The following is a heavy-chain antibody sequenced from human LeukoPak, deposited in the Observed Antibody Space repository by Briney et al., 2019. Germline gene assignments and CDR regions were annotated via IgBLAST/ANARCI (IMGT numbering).Heavy chain of an antibody. CDR3: ARGIATMVRGVYYYYYYMDV. V-gene: IGHV4-4*07. CDR2: IYTSGST. CDR1: GGSISSYY. D-gene: IGHD3-10*01. J-gene: IGHJ6*03. Sequence: SETLSLTCTVSGGSISSYYWIWIRQPAGKGLDWIGRIYTSGSTNYNPSLKSRVTISVDKSKTQFSLKLSSVTAADTAVYYCARGIATMVRGVYYYYYYMDVWGKGTTVTVSS.